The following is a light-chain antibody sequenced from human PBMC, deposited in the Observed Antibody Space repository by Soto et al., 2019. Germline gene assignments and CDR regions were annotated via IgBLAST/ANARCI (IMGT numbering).Light chain of an antibody. CDR2: DAS. Sequence: DIKVTQSPPTLSASVGDRVTITFRAIQTISTWMAWYQQKPGKAPKLLVYDASTLQSGVASRFSGSGSGTEFTLIISGLQPDDSATYYCQQYTNTNNPWMFGQGTNVDI. V-gene: IGKV1-5*01. CDR1: QTISTW. CDR3: QQYTNTNNPWM. J-gene: IGKJ1*01.